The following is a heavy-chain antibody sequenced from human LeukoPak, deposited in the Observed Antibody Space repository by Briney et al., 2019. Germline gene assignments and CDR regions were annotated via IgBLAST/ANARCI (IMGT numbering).Heavy chain of an antibody. CDR3: ARGEWLLYREGVIHFDY. V-gene: IGHV1-8*01. Sequence: ASVKVSCKASGYTFTSYDINWVRQATGQGLEWMGWMNPNSGNTGYAQKFQGRVTMTRNTSISTAYMELSSLRSEDTAVYYCARGEWLLYREGVIHFDYWGQGTLVTVSS. J-gene: IGHJ4*02. CDR2: MNPNSGNT. D-gene: IGHD3-3*01. CDR1: GYTFTSYD.